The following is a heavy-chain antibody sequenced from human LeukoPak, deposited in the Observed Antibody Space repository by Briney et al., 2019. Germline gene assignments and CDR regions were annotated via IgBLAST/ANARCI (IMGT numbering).Heavy chain of an antibody. V-gene: IGHV3-21*01. CDR1: GFTFSSYS. CDR2: ISSSSSYI. D-gene: IGHD6-19*01. J-gene: IGHJ4*02. CDR3: ARVDDSSGWSYFDY. Sequence: PGGSLRLSCAASGFTFSSYSMNWVRQAPGKGLEWVSSISSSSSYIYYADSVKGRFTISRDNAKNSLYLQMNSLRAEDTAVYYCARVDDSSGWSYFDYWGQGTLVTVSS.